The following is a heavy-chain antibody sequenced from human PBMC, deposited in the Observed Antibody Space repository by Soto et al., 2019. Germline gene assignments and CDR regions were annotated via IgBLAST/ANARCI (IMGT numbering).Heavy chain of an antibody. CDR2: ISGSDCST. D-gene: IGHD6-19*01. Sequence: GGSLRLSCAASGFTFSSYAMSWVRQAPVKVCGWLSAISGSDCSTYYADSVKGRFTLSRDKSKNTLNQQMNSLSAEATAVYYCAKGLSSGWLGWFDPWGQGTLVTVSS. J-gene: IGHJ5*02. V-gene: IGHV3-23*01. CDR1: GFTFSSYA. CDR3: AKGLSSGWLGWFDP.